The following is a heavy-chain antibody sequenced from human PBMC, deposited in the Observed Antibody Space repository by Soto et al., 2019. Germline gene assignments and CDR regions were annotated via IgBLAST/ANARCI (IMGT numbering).Heavy chain of an antibody. D-gene: IGHD3-3*01. CDR1: GGSISSSNW. V-gene: IGHV4-4*02. Sequence: QVQLQESGPGLVKPSGTLSLTCAVSGGSISSSNWWSWVRQPPGKGLEWIGEIYHSGSTNYNPSLKSRVTISVDKSKNQFSLKLSSVTAADTAVYYCALRHFGVVPLNWFDPWGQGTLVTVSS. J-gene: IGHJ5*02. CDR2: IYHSGST. CDR3: ALRHFGVVPLNWFDP.